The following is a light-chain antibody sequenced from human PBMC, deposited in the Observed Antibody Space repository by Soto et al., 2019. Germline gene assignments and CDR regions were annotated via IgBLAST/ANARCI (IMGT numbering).Light chain of an antibody. V-gene: IGKV1-12*01. J-gene: IGKJ1*01. CDR1: QPISSW. Sequence: DIQMTQSPSSISASVGDRVTITCRSSQPISSWLAWYQQVPGQAPYLLIYPASTLQSGVPSRFSGSGSGTDCTLTLNSLQHEDFATYYCQQGYNFPRAFGQGTRVEI. CDR3: QQGYNFPRA. CDR2: PAS.